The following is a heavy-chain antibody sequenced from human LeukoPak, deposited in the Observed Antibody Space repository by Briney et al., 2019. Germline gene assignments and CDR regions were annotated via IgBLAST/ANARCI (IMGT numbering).Heavy chain of an antibody. D-gene: IGHD3-3*01. Sequence: GSLRLSCAPSGFTFSRHGMHWVRQAPGKGLEWVAIISNDGSGKYYAHSVEGRFTISRDNSKNTLYLQMDSLRAEDTAVYYCARDRAWNYFDYWGQGTLVTVSS. CDR3: ARDRAWNYFDY. J-gene: IGHJ4*02. CDR2: ISNDGSGK. CDR1: GFTFSRHG. V-gene: IGHV3-30*03.